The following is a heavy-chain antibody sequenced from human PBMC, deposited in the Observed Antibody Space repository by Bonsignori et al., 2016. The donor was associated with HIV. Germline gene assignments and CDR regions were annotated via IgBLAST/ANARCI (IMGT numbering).Heavy chain of an antibody. V-gene: IGHV2-5*02. D-gene: IGHD2-15*01. CDR1: GFSLSSSGVG. J-gene: IGHJ4*02. CDR3: VRRRGRYCSGGSCYMGYYYFDY. Sequence: QITLKESGPTLVKPTETLTLTCTFSGFSLSSSGVGVDWIRQPPGKALEWLGLIFGMMISVTGPSLKSRLTITKDTAKNQVVLRMTNMDPVDTATYYCVRRRGRYCSGGSCYMGYYYFDYWGQGTLVTVSS. CDR2: IFGMMI.